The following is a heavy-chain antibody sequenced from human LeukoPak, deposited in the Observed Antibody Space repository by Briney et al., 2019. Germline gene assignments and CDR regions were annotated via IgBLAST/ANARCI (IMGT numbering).Heavy chain of an antibody. V-gene: IGHV1-2*02. CDR3: ARDNSVGDYAWWFDP. J-gene: IGHJ5*02. CDR1: GYTFTGYY. D-gene: IGHD1-26*01. CDR2: INPNSGGT. Sequence: ASVKVSCKASGYTFTGYYMHWVRQAPGQGLEWMGWINPNSGGTNYAQKFQGRVTMTRDTSISTAYMGLSRLRSDDTAVYYCARDNSVGDYAWWFDPWGQGTLVTVSS.